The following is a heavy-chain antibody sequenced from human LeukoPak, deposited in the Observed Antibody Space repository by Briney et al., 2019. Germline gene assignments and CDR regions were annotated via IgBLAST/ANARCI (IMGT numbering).Heavy chain of an antibody. Sequence: ASVKVSCKASGYTFTSYDINWVRQATGQGLEWMGWMNPNSGNTGYAQRFQGRVTMTRNTSISTAYMELSSLRSEDTAVYYCARSLFGSGGWHDYWGQGTLVTVSS. V-gene: IGHV1-8*01. CDR2: MNPNSGNT. D-gene: IGHD3-10*01. CDR3: ARSLFGSGGWHDY. J-gene: IGHJ4*02. CDR1: GYTFTSYD.